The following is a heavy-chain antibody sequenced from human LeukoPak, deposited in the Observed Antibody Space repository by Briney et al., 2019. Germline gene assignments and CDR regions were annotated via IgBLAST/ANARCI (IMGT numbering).Heavy chain of an antibody. D-gene: IGHD7-27*01. Sequence: AASVKVSCKASGYTFTSYDFNWVRQATGQRPEWMGWMSPNSGDTGYAQKFQDRVTMTRNTSISTAYMELSSLRSDDTAVYCCARGPPNWGYDYWGPGTLVTVSS. J-gene: IGHJ4*02. V-gene: IGHV1-8*01. CDR2: MSPNSGDT. CDR3: ARGPPNWGYDY. CDR1: GYTFTSYD.